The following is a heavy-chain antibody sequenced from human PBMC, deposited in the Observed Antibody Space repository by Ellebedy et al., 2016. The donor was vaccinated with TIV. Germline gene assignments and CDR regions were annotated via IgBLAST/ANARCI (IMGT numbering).Heavy chain of an antibody. V-gene: IGHV1-69*06. CDR3: ARGTYSSSWYGMDF. CDR1: GGTFSSYS. J-gene: IGHJ4*02. Sequence: AASVKVSCKASGGTFSSYSMIWVRQAPGQGLEWMGGIIPIFGTPDYAQSFQGRVTITAHTSTSTAYMELTSLRSEDTAVYYCARGTYSSSWYGMDFWGQGTPVTVSS. CDR2: IIPIFGTP. D-gene: IGHD6-13*01.